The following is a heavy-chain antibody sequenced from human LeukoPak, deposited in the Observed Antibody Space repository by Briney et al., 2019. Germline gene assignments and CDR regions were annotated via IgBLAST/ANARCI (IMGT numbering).Heavy chain of an antibody. D-gene: IGHD3-9*01. Sequence: SETLSLTCTVSGGSVSSGSYYWSWVRQPPGKGLEWIGYIYYSGSTNYNPSLKSRVTISVDTSKNQFSLKLSSVTAADTSVYYCARGPRLRYFDWLFEVGFDYWGQGTLVTVSS. V-gene: IGHV4-61*01. CDR2: IYYSGST. CDR1: GGSVSSGSYY. J-gene: IGHJ4*02. CDR3: ARGPRLRYFDWLFEVGFDY.